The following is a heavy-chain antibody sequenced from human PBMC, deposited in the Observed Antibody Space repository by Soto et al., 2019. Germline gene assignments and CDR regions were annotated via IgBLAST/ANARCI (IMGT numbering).Heavy chain of an antibody. D-gene: IGHD2-2*02. V-gene: IGHV1-2*02. CDR3: ARDIVVVPAAIMRRGNWFDH. CDR2: INPNSGGT. J-gene: IGHJ5*02. Sequence: KVSCKASGYTFTGYYMHWVRQAPGQGLEWMGWINPNSGGTNYAQKFQGRVTMTRDTSISTAYMELSRLRSDDTAVYYCARDIVVVPAAIMRRGNWFDHWGQGTLVTVSS. CDR1: GYTFTGYY.